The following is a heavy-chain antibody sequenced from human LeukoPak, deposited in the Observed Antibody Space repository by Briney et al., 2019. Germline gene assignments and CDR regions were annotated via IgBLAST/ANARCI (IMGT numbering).Heavy chain of an antibody. CDR2: ISGGGGRT. CDR3: AKDVRDIVVSIDTYMY. Sequence: GGSLRLSCVASGFMFNKYGMSWVRQAPGKGLEWVSVISGGGGRTYYGGSVKGRFTISRDNPKNTVYLQMNSLRAEDTAVYYCAKDVRDIVVSIDTYMYWGQGTLVTVSS. V-gene: IGHV3-23*01. CDR1: GFMFNKYG. D-gene: IGHD2-21*01. J-gene: IGHJ4*02.